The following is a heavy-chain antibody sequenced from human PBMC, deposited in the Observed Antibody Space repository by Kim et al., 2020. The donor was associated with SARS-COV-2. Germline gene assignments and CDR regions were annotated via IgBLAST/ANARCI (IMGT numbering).Heavy chain of an antibody. CDR2: IIPLLGMT. V-gene: IGHV1-69*04. CDR3: ATGTTLEWFNY. CDR1: GGTFSNYA. Sequence: SVKVSCKASGGTFSNYAITWVRQAPGQGLEWMGRIIPLLGMTNYAQQLQGRLTITADKSTNTAYMELSSLRFEDTAVYYCATGTTLEWFNYWGQGTLVTVYS. J-gene: IGHJ4*02. D-gene: IGHD1-7*01.